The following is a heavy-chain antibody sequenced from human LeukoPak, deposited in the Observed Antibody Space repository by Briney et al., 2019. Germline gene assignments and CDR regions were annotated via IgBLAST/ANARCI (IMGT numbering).Heavy chain of an antibody. J-gene: IGHJ3*02. Sequence: EGSLRLSCAASGFTFSSYAMSWVRQAPGKGLEWVANIKQDGSEKYYVDSVKGRFTISRDNAKNSLYLQMNSLRAEDTAVYYCARDLFRKGAFDIWGQGTMVTVSS. CDR3: ARDLFRKGAFDI. V-gene: IGHV3-7*01. D-gene: IGHD2-21*01. CDR1: GFTFSSYA. CDR2: IKQDGSEK.